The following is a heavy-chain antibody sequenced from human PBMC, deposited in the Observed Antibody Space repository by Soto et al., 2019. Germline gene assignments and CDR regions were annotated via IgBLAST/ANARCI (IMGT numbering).Heavy chain of an antibody. V-gene: IGHV3-74*01. CDR2: INNDGSYT. J-gene: IGHJ4*02. Sequence: EVQLVESGGGLVQPGGSLRLSCAASGFPFSNYWMHWVRQAPGKGLMWVSRINNDGSYTTDADSVKGRFTISRDNAKSTLYLQMNSLRAKDTAVYYCAKDFAGDFDYWGQGILVTVSS. CDR3: AKDFAGDFDY. CDR1: GFPFSNYW. D-gene: IGHD4-17*01.